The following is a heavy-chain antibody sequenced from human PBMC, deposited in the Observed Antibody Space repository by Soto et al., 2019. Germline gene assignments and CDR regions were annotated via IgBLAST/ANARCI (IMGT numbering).Heavy chain of an antibody. V-gene: IGHV4-30-4*01. J-gene: IGHJ5*02. CDR1: GGSISSGDYY. D-gene: IGHD3-10*01. Sequence: QVQLQESGPGLVKPSQTLSLTCTVSGGSISSGDYYWSWIRQPPGKGLEWIGYIYYSGSTYYNPSLKSRVTISVDTSKNQFSLKLSSVTAADTAVYYCARSPITMVRGVTSSGFDPWGQGTLVTVSS. CDR2: IYYSGST. CDR3: ARSPITMVRGVTSSGFDP.